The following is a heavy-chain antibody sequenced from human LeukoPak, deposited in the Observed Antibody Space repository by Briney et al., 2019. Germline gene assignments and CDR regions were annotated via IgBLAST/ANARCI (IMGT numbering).Heavy chain of an antibody. J-gene: IGHJ6*02. V-gene: IGHV1-69*13. CDR2: IIPIFGTA. Sequence: SVKVSCKASGGTFSSYAISWVRQAPGQGLEWMGGIIPIFGTANYAQKFQGRVTITADESTSTAYMELSSLRSDDTAVYYCARDRDYYGMDVWGQGTTVTVSS. CDR1: GGTFSSYA. CDR3: ARDRDYYGMDV.